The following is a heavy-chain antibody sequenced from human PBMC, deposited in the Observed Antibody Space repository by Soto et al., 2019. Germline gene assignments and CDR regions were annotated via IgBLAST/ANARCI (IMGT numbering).Heavy chain of an antibody. Sequence: GGSLRLSCAASGFTVSSNYMSWVRQAPGKGLEWVSVIYSGGSTYYADSVKGRFTISRGNSKNTLYLQMNSLRAEDTAVYYCARVGRYCSSTSCYYYGMDVWGQGTTVTSP. J-gene: IGHJ6*02. V-gene: IGHV3-53*01. CDR2: IYSGGST. CDR1: GFTVSSNY. D-gene: IGHD2-2*01. CDR3: ARVGRYCSSTSCYYYGMDV.